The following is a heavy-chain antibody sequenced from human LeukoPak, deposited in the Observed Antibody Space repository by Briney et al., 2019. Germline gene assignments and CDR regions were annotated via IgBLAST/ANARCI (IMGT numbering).Heavy chain of an antibody. Sequence: GESLNISCKGSGYSFATYWSSWVRQMPGKGLVWMGVIYPGDSDVKYNPPFQGQVTISVDKSTNTAYLQWSSLKASDTAIYYCARRAYTYGRSGPFHFWGQGTLVTVS. CDR2: IYPGDSDV. J-gene: IGHJ1*01. CDR1: GYSFATYW. CDR3: ARRAYTYGRSGPFHF. V-gene: IGHV5-51*01. D-gene: IGHD5-18*01.